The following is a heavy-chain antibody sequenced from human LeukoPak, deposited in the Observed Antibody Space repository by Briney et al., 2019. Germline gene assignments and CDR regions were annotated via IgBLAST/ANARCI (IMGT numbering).Heavy chain of an antibody. J-gene: IGHJ5*02. CDR1: GGSFSGYY. D-gene: IGHD5-18*01. V-gene: IGHV4-34*01. Sequence: TSETLSLTCAVYGGSFSGYYWSWIRQPPGKGLEWIGEINHSGSTNYNPSLKSRVTISVDTSKNQFSLKLSSVTAADTAVYYCARRGPRGIQLWLSLLDPWGQGTLVTVSS. CDR3: ARRGPRGIQLWLSLLDP. CDR2: INHSGST.